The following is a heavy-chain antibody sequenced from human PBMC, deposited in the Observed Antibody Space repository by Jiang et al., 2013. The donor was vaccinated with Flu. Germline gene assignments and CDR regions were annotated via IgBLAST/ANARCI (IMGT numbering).Heavy chain of an antibody. D-gene: IGHD2-2*01. J-gene: IGHJ4*02. CDR3: AKEAGYCSSTSCYQPLGY. CDR1: GFTFSSYG. CDR2: ISYDGSNK. Sequence: GGGVVQPGRSLRLSCAASGFTFSSYGMHWVRQAPGKGLEWVAVISYDGSNKYYADSVKGRFTISRDNSKNTLYLQMNSLRAEDTAVYYCAKEAGYCSSTSCYQPLGYWGQGTLVTVSS. V-gene: IGHV3-30*18.